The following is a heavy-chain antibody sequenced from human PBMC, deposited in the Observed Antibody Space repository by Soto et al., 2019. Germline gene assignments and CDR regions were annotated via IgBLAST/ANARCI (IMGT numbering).Heavy chain of an antibody. CDR3: ATGARYCSGGSCYPDD. D-gene: IGHD2-15*01. CDR1: GGTISTNV. V-gene: IGHV1-69*06. Sequence: QVQLMQSGAEVKKPGSSVKVSCKASGGTISTNVISWVRQAPGQGLEWMGEIMPIFAAPNNTQKFQGRLTITSDTSPTTVYMELGSLTSEDTAVYFCATGARYCSGGSCYPDDWGQGTLVIVSS. J-gene: IGHJ4*02. CDR2: IMPIFAAP.